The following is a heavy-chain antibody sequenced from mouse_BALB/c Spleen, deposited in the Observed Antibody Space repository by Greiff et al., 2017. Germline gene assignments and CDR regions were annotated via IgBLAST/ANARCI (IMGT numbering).Heavy chain of an antibody. CDR1: GFTFSSFG. D-gene: IGHD1-1*01. Sequence: EVMLVESGGGLVQPGGSRKLSCAASGFTFSSFGMHWVRQAPEKGLEWVAYISSGSSTIYYADTVKGRFTISRDNPKNTLFLQMTSLRSEDTAMYYCARNPYYYGSSYAMDYWGQGTSVTVSS. V-gene: IGHV5-17*02. CDR2: ISSGSSTI. J-gene: IGHJ4*01. CDR3: ARNPYYYGSSYAMDY.